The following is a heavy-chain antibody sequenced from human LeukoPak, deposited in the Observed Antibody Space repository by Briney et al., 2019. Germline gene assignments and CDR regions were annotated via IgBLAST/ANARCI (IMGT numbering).Heavy chain of an antibody. CDR2: IYYSGST. V-gene: IGHV4-39*01. CDR3: ARLPITKRALDV. J-gene: IGHJ6*02. Sequence: SETLSLTCTVSGGSISSSSYYWGWIRQPPGKGLEWIGSIYYSGSTYYNPSLNSRRVTISVDTSKSQFSLKLISVTAADTAVYYCARLPITKRALDVWGQGIPVTVSS. CDR1: GGSISSSSYY. D-gene: IGHD3-3*01.